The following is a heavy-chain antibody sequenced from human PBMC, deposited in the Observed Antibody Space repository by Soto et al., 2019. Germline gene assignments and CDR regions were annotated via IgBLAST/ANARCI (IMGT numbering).Heavy chain of an antibody. Sequence: SETLSLTCTVSGGSVSSGAYYWSWIRQPPGKGLEWIGYIYYSGSTNYNPSLKSRVTISVDTSKNQFSLKLSSVTAADTAVYYCARNQAKGIQLWLFDYWGQGTLVTVSS. J-gene: IGHJ4*02. V-gene: IGHV4-61*08. CDR3: ARNQAKGIQLWLFDY. CDR2: IYYSGST. CDR1: GGSVSSGAYY. D-gene: IGHD5-18*01.